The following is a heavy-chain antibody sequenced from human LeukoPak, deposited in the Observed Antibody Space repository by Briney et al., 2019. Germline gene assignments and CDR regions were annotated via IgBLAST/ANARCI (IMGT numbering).Heavy chain of an antibody. CDR1: GFTASTNH. CDR3: ASGHSSGWYYFDY. V-gene: IGHV3-53*01. Sequence: GGSLRLSCAASGFTASTNHLSWVRQAPGKGLEWVSVIYSGGTTYYADSVKGRFTVSRDNSKNTLSLQMNSLRAEDTAVYYCASGHSSGWYYFDYWGQGTLVTVSS. D-gene: IGHD6-19*01. CDR2: IYSGGTT. J-gene: IGHJ4*02.